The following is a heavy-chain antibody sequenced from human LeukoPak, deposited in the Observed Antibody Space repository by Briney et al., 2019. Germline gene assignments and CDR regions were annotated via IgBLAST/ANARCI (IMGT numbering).Heavy chain of an antibody. D-gene: IGHD6-19*01. CDR1: GYTFTSYG. J-gene: IGHJ5*02. V-gene: IGHV1-18*04. CDR2: ISAYNGNT. CDR3: ARDQAVAGKRGVYNWFDP. Sequence: GASVKVSCKVSGYTFTSYGISWVRQAPGQGLEWMGWISAYNGNTNYAQKLQGRVTMTTDTSTSTAYMELRSLRSDDTAVYYCARDQAVAGKRGVYNWFDPWGQGTLVTVSS.